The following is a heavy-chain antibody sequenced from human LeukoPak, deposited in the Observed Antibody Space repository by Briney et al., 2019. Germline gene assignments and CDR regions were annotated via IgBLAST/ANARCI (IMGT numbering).Heavy chain of an antibody. CDR2: IYPGDSDT. CDR1: GYSFTSYW. J-gene: IGHJ4*02. V-gene: IGHV5-51*01. CDR3: ARSTTSSSWSPALDY. Sequence: GESPKISCKGSGYSFTSYWIGWVRQMPGKGLEWMGIIYPGDSDTRYSPSFQGQVTISADKSISTAYLQWSSLKASDTAMYYCARSTTSSSWSPALDYWGQGTLVTVSS. D-gene: IGHD6-13*01.